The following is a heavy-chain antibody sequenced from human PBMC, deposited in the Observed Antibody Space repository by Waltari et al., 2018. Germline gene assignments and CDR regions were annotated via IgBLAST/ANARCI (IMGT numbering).Heavy chain of an antibody. J-gene: IGHJ4*02. Sequence: QLVESGGGLERPGGSLRLSCAASGFTFSTYVMNWVRQAPGKGLGWVSVIGDGGAFTYYADSVKGRFTISRDNSKNTLLLQMNSLRAEDTAVYYCAKRGGGQQGYFDFWGRGTLVTVSS. CDR1: GFTFSTYV. D-gene: IGHD3-16*01. CDR3: AKRGGGQQGYFDF. V-gene: IGHV3-23*04. CDR2: IGDGGAFT.